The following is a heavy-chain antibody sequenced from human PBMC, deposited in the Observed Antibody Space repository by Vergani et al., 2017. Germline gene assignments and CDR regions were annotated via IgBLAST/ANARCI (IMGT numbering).Heavy chain of an antibody. J-gene: IGHJ2*01. CDR2: ISDTGGST. Sequence: EVQVLESGGGLVQPGGSLRLSCAASGFTFSSYDMTWVRPAPGKGVEWVSTISDTGGSTYYADSVTGRFTISRDNSKNTVYLQMNSLRADDTAIYYCARAVEMTTITYWYFDLWGRGTLVTVSS. CDR1: GFTFSSYD. V-gene: IGHV3-23*01. D-gene: IGHD5-24*01. CDR3: ARAVEMTTITYWYFDL.